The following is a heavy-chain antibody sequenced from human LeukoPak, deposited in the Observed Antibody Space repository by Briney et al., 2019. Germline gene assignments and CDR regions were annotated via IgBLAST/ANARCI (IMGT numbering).Heavy chain of an antibody. J-gene: IGHJ6*02. CDR3: ARDRRVAYYYYGMDV. CDR2: IYSGGST. Sequence: PGGSLRLSCAASGFTVSSNYMSWVRQAPGKGLEWVSVIYSGGSTYYADSVKGRFTISRDNSKNTLYLQMNSLRAEDTAVYYCARDRRVAYYYYGMDVWGQGTTVTVSS. CDR1: GFTVSSNY. V-gene: IGHV3-53*01. D-gene: IGHD3-3*01.